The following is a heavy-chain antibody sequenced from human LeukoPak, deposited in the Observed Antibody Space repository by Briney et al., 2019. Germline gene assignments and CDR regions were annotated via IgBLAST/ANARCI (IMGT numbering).Heavy chain of an antibody. D-gene: IGHD3-22*01. J-gene: IGHJ4*02. CDR2: IYSRDYT. V-gene: IGHV3-53*01. Sequence: GGSLRLSCAASGFTVSTNYMSWVRQAPGKGLEWLSVIYSRDYTYYADSVKGRFTFSRDNSKNTVYLQMNSLRAEDTAVYYCARNYYDSSGYSYYFDYWGQGTLVTVSS. CDR3: ARNYYDSSGYSYYFDY. CDR1: GFTVSTNY.